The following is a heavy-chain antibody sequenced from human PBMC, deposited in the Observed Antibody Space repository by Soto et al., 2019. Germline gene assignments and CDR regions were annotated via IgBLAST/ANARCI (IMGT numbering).Heavy chain of an antibody. Sequence: QVQLVESGGGVVQPGRSLRLSCAASGFTFSSYGMHWVRQAPGKGLEWVAVIWYDGSNKYYADSVKGRFTISRDNSKNTLYLQMNSLRAEDTAVSYCARDRCTNGVCYMGDWGQGTLVTVSS. D-gene: IGHD2-8*01. CDR3: ARDRCTNGVCYMGD. V-gene: IGHV3-33*01. J-gene: IGHJ4*02. CDR1: GFTFSSYG. CDR2: IWYDGSNK.